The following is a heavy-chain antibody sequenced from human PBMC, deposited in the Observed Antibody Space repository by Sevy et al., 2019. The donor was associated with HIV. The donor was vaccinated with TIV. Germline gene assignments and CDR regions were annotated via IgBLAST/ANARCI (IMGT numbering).Heavy chain of an antibody. CDR1: GFTFNIYS. J-gene: IGHJ4*02. CDR2: ISSSSSYI. D-gene: IGHD6-13*01. V-gene: IGHV3-21*01. CDR3: ARASQQLVLLREYYFDY. Sequence: GGSLRLSCAASGFTFNIYSMNWVRQAPGKGLEWVSSISSSSSYIYYADPLKGRFTVSRDNAKNSLYLQMNSLRAEDTAVYYCARASQQLVLLREYYFDYWGQGTLVTVSS.